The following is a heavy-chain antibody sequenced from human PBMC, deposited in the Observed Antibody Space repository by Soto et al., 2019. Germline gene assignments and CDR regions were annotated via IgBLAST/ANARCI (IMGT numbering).Heavy chain of an antibody. V-gene: IGHV3-30*18. CDR3: AKDCCKDILTGPEY. CDR2: ITHERCNT. J-gene: IGHJ4*02. Sequence: EGSLRLSCEASGFAVGIYGMHWVRQGPGKGGEWEALITHERCNTCYPDSEKGRCTRSRDNSMKTLNLQMNSLRAEDTDVYYRAKDCCKDILTGPEYWGQGTLVTGSS. D-gene: IGHD3-9*01. CDR1: GFAVGIYG.